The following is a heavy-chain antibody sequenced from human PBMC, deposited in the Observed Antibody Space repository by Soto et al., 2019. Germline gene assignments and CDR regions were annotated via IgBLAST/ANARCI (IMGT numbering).Heavy chain of an antibody. Sequence: SDTLCLTCAVYGGSFSGCYWSWIRQPPGKGLEWIGEINHSGSTNYNPSLKSRVTISVDTSKNQFSLKLSSVTAADTAVYYCARATYQLLPGLQQWWFDPWGQGTLVTVSS. CDR3: ARATYQLLPGLQQWWFDP. CDR1: GGSFSGCY. CDR2: INHSGST. V-gene: IGHV4-34*01. J-gene: IGHJ5*02. D-gene: IGHD2-2*01.